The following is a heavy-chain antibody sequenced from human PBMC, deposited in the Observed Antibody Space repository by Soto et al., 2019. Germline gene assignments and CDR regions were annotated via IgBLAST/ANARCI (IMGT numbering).Heavy chain of an antibody. D-gene: IGHD1-1*01. CDR3: ARWTWTGTVDS. Sequence: PSETLSLTCTVSGGSISSYYWSWIRQPPGKGLEWIGYIYYSGSTNYNPSLKSRVTISVDTSKNQFSLKLSSVTAADTAVYYCARWTWTGTVDSWGQGTLVTVSS. CDR2: IYYSGST. J-gene: IGHJ4*02. CDR1: GGSISSYY. V-gene: IGHV4-59*01.